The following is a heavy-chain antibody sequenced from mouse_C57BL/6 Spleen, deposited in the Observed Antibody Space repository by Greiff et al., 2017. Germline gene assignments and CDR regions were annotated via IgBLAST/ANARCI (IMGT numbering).Heavy chain of an antibody. V-gene: IGHV1-64*01. J-gene: IGHJ1*03. CDR3: ASADSNYWYFDV. CDR1: GYTFTSYW. D-gene: IGHD2-5*01. CDR2: IHPNSGST. Sequence: QVQLQQSGAELVKPGASVKLSCKASGYTFTSYWMHWVKQRPGQGLEWIGMIHPNSGSTNYNEKFKSKATLTVDKSSSTAYMQLSSLTSEDSAVYYCASADSNYWYFDVWGTGTTVTVSS.